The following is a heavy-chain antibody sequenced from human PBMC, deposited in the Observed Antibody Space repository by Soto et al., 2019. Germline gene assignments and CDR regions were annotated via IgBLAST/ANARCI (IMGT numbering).Heavy chain of an antibody. CDR1: GGSISSYY. Sequence: SDTLSLTCTVSGGSISSYYWSWIRQPPGKGLEWIGYIYDSGSTNYNPSLKSRVTISVDTSKNQFSLKLSSVTAADTAVYYCARDLSYCGCDCYPLGMDVWGQGTTVTVS. J-gene: IGHJ6*02. V-gene: IGHV4-59*01. CDR2: IYDSGST. CDR3: ARDLSYCGCDCYPLGMDV. D-gene: IGHD2-21*02.